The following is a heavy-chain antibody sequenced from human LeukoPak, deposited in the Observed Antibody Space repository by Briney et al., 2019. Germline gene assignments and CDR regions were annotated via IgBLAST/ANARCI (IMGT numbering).Heavy chain of an antibody. CDR1: GFTFSSYA. J-gene: IGHJ4*02. Sequence: GGSLRLSCAASGFTFSSYAMHWVRQASGKGLEGVAVISYDGSNKYYADSVKGRFTISRDNSKNTLYLQMNSLRAEDTAVYYCATSKFANYYGSGSYYYWGQGTLVTVSS. V-gene: IGHV3-30*04. CDR2: ISYDGSNK. CDR3: ATSKFANYYGSGSYYY. D-gene: IGHD3-10*01.